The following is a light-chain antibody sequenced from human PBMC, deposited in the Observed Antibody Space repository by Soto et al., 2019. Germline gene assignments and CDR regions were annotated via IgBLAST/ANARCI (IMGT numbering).Light chain of an antibody. V-gene: IGKV3-15*01. J-gene: IGKJ2*01. Sequence: EIVMTQSPATLSVSPGERATLSCRASQSVSSNLAWYQQKPGQAPRLLIYGASTRATGIPARFSGSGSGTESTLTISSLQSEDFAVYFCQQYKNWPPMYTFGQGTKLEIK. CDR2: GAS. CDR3: QQYKNWPPMYT. CDR1: QSVSSN.